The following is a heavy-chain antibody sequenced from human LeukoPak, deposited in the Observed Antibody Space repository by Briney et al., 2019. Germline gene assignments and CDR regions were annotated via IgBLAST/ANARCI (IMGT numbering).Heavy chain of an antibody. Sequence: GGSLRLSCAASGFTFSSYWMSWVRQAPGKGLEWVANIKQDGSEKYYVDSVKGRFTISRDNAKNSLYLQMNSLRAEDTAVYYCAKDTKGYYYDSSGYLTFDYWGQGTLVTVSS. CDR2: IKQDGSEK. V-gene: IGHV3-7*01. CDR3: AKDTKGYYYDSSGYLTFDY. J-gene: IGHJ4*02. D-gene: IGHD3-22*01. CDR1: GFTFSSYW.